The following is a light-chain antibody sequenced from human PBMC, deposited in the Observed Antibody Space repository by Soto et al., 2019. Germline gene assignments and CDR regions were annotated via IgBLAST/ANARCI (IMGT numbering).Light chain of an antibody. CDR2: AAT. V-gene: IGKV1-12*01. CDR1: QDIRKW. J-gene: IGKJ5*01. Sequence: DIQVTQSPSSVSAFVGERVTITCRASQDIRKWLAWYQQKPGKAPQLLVYAATIFQTGVPSRFSGRDFGKDFTHTISNLQPEDFVTYYFQQGNSLPIIVAQETRLHIK. CDR3: QQGNSLPII.